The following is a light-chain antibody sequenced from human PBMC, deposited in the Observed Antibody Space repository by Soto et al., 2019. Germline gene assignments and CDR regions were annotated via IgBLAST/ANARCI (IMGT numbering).Light chain of an antibody. CDR1: QTIGTY. J-gene: IGKJ4*01. CDR3: QQSSGT. V-gene: IGKV1-5*01. CDR2: DAS. Sequence: DSQMTQSPSSLAAFVGDRVTIPCRAIQTIGTYLNWYQQKPGKAPKLLIYDASSLESGVPSRFSGSGSGTEFTLTISSLQPDDFATYYCQQSSGTFGGGTKVDIK.